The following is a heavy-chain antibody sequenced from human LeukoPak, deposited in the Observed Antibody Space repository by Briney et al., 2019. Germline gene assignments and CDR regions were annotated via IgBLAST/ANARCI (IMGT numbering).Heavy chain of an antibody. CDR3: ARVGLSLSMALDY. Sequence: GTLSLTCAVSGGSISTENWWSWVRQPPGKGLEWVSHISSSGGIMFYADSVKGRFTISRDNAKNSLYLQMNSLRAEDTAVYYCARVGLSLSMALDYWGQGTLVTVSS. D-gene: IGHD3-16*02. V-gene: IGHV3-48*03. CDR1: GGSISTEN. J-gene: IGHJ4*02. CDR2: ISSSGGIM.